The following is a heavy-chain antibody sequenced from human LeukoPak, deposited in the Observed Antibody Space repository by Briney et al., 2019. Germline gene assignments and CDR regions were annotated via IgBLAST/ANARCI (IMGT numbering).Heavy chain of an antibody. J-gene: IGHJ3*02. CDR1: GFTVSSNY. V-gene: IGHV3-53*01. CDR3: AGDTRTGYSYGRDAFDI. CDR2: IYSGGST. D-gene: IGHD5-18*01. Sequence: GGSLRLSCAASGFTVSSNYMSWVRQAPGKGLEWVSVIYSGGSTYYADSVKGRFTISRDNSKNTLYLQMNSLRAEDTAVYYCAGDTRTGYSYGRDAFDIWGQGTMVTVSS.